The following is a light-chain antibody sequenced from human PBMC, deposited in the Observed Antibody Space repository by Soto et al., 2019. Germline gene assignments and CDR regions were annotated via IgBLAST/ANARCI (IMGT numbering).Light chain of an antibody. CDR1: QSVSSSY. CDR2: GAS. J-gene: IGKJ3*01. CDR3: QQYGSSLFT. Sequence: EIVLTQSPGTLSLSPGERATLSCRASQSVSSSYLAWYQQKPGQAPRLLIYGASSRVTGIPDRFSGSGSGTDFTLTISRLEPEDFAVYYWQQYGSSLFTFGPGNKVDIK. V-gene: IGKV3-20*01.